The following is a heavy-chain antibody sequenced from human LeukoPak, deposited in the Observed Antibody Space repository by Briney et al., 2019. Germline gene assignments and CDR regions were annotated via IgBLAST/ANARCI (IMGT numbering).Heavy chain of an antibody. J-gene: IGHJ5*02. CDR3: AREAWFDP. CDR2: ISSTSSYI. CDR1: GFTLSSYS. V-gene: IGHV3-21*06. Sequence: GGPLRLSCVASGFTLSSYSMNWVRQAPGKGLEWVSVISSTSSYIRYAESVKGRFTISRDNAKSSLFLEMKSLRAEDTAVYYCAREAWFDPWGQGTLVTVSS.